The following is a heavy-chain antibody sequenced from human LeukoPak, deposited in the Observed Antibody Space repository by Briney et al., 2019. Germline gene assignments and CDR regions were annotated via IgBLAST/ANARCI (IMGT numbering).Heavy chain of an antibody. CDR1: GFTFSSYW. J-gene: IGHJ5*02. CDR3: AKDVGGIAAAETLYNWFDP. V-gene: IGHV3-7*01. Sequence: PGGSLRLSCAVSGFTFSSYWMSWVRQAPGKGLEWVANIKQDGSEKYYVDSVKGRFTISRDNSKNTLYLQMNSLRAEDTAVYYCAKDVGGIAAAETLYNWFDPWGQGTLVTVSS. CDR2: IKQDGSEK. D-gene: IGHD6-13*01.